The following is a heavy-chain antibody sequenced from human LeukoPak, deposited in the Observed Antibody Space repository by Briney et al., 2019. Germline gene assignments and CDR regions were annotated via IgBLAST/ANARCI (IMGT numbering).Heavy chain of an antibody. V-gene: IGHV4-39*01. CDR1: GGSINNYY. Sequence: SETLSLTCTVSGGSINNYYWGWIRQPPGKGLEWIGSMYYSGSTYYNPSLKSRVTISVDTSKLQFSLKLSSVTAADTAVYYCARHFFGSYSRFDPWGQGTLVTVSS. CDR2: MYYSGST. CDR3: ARHFFGSYSRFDP. D-gene: IGHD1-26*01. J-gene: IGHJ5*02.